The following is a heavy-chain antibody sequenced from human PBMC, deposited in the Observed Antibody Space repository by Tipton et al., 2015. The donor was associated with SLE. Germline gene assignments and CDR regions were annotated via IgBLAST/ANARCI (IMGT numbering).Heavy chain of an antibody. J-gene: IGHJ4*02. D-gene: IGHD3-10*01. CDR3: TTELLWFGEADY. V-gene: IGHV3-15*01. CDR2: IKSKTDGGTT. CDR1: GFTFSNAW. Sequence: SLRLSCAASGFTFSNAWMSWVRQAPGKGLEWVGRIKSKTDGGTTDYAAPVKGRFTISRDDSKNTLYLQMNSLKTEDTAVYHCTTELLWFGEADYWGQGTLVTVSS.